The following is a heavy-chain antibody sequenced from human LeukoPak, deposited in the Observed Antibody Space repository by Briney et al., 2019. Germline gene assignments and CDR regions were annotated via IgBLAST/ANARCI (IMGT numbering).Heavy chain of an antibody. Sequence: SETLSLTCTVSGGSVSSGSYYSSWIRQPPGKGLEWIGYIYYSGSTNYNPSLKSRVTISVDTSKNQFSLKLSSVTAADTAVYYCARVAPDYYDSSGYGHAFDIWGQGTMVTVSS. CDR1: GGSVSSGSYY. D-gene: IGHD3-22*01. CDR3: ARVAPDYYDSSGYGHAFDI. CDR2: IYYSGST. V-gene: IGHV4-61*01. J-gene: IGHJ3*02.